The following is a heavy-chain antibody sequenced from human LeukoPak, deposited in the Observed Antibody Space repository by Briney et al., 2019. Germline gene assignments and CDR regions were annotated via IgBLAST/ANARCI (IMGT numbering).Heavy chain of an antibody. D-gene: IGHD6-19*01. Sequence: SETLSLTCTVSGGSISSYYWSWIRQPAGKGLEWIGHISTSGNTNYNPSLKSRVIISVDNSNNQFSLRLSSATAADTAVYYCARDRGVTVPGRRLDYWGQGTLVTVPS. J-gene: IGHJ4*02. CDR2: ISTSGNT. V-gene: IGHV4-4*07. CDR1: GGSISSYY. CDR3: ARDRGVTVPGRRLDY.